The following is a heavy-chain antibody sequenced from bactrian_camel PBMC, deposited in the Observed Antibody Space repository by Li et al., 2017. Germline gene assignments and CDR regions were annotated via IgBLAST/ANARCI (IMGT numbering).Heavy chain of an antibody. CDR2: IVTLGGTT. J-gene: IGHJ4*01. CDR3: AAAKLQCGTAWSYGGFYPY. Sequence: HVQLVESGGGSVEAGGSLRLSCATDTAVFSVNCFAWFREIPGREREGVAAIVTLGGTTYYDDSVTGRFTISQDNAKKTTYLQMDHLKTEDTAIYYCAAAKLQCGTAWSYGGFYPYWGQGTQVTVS. V-gene: IGHV3S1*01. D-gene: IGHD2*01. CDR1: TAVFSVNC.